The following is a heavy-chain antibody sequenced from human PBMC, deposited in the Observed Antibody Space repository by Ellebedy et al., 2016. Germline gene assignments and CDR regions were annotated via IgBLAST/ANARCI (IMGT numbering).Heavy chain of an antibody. CDR3: ARAYVSLSGASFNRADAMDV. CDR2: ISPNSGYT. D-gene: IGHD4/OR15-4a*01. J-gene: IGHJ6*02. Sequence: GESLKISCAASGFIFSDYYMNWIRQAPGKGLEWVSYISPNSGYTNYVDSVKGRFTISRDNADNSLYLQMNSLRAEDTAIYYCARAYVSLSGASFNRADAMDVWGQGTTVTVSS. V-gene: IGHV3-11*06. CDR1: GFIFSDYY.